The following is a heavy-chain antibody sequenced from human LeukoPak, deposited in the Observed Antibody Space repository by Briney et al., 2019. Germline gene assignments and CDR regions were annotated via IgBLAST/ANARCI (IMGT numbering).Heavy chain of an antibody. J-gene: IGHJ5*02. V-gene: IGHV3-21*01. Sequence: PGGSLRLSCAASGFTFSSYSMNWVRQAPGRGLEWVSSISSSSSYIYYADSVKGRFTISRDNAKNSLYLQMDSLRAEDTAVYYCARVYSTIFGVVRNWFDPWGQGTLVTVSS. CDR3: ARVYSTIFGVVRNWFDP. D-gene: IGHD3-3*01. CDR2: ISSSSSYI. CDR1: GFTFSSYS.